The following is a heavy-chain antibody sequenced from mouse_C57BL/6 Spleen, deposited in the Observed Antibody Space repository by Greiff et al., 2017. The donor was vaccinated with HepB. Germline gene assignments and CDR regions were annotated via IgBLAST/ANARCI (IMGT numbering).Heavy chain of an antibody. D-gene: IGHD2-1*01. V-gene: IGHV1-54*01. CDR2: INPGSGGT. J-gene: IGHJ2*01. Sequence: QVQLQQSGAELVRPGTSVKVSCKASGYAFTNYLIEWVKQRPGQGLEWIGVINPGSGGTNYNEKFKGKATLTADKSSSTAYMQLSSLTSEDSAVYFCAREGVYGNYEDYWGQGTTLTVSS. CDR1: GYAFTNYL. CDR3: AREGVYGNYEDY.